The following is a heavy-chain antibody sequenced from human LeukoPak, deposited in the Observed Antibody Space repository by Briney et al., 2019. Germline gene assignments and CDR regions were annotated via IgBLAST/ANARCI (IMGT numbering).Heavy chain of an antibody. CDR2: ISSSSSYI. CDR1: GFTFSSYS. CDR3: ARDFVAGTSRWFDH. D-gene: IGHD6-19*01. J-gene: IGHJ5*02. V-gene: IGHV3-21*01. Sequence: PGGSLRLSCAASGFTFSSYSMNWVRQAPGKGLEWVSSISSSSSYIYYADSVKGRFTISRDNAKNSLYLQMNSLRAEDTAVYYCARDFVAGTSRWFDHWGQGTLVTVSS.